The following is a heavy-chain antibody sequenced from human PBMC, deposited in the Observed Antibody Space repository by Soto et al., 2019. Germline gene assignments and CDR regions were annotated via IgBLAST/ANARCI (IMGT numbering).Heavy chain of an antibody. J-gene: IGHJ4*02. Sequence: QVQLVESGGGVVQPGRSLRLSCAASGFTFSSYAMHWVRQAPGKGLEWVAVISYDGSNKYYADSVKGRFTISRDNSKNTLYLQMNSLRAEDTAVYYCAGGAGSYYGLFDYWGQGTLVTVSS. CDR3: AGGAGSYYGLFDY. CDR1: GFTFSSYA. D-gene: IGHD1-26*01. V-gene: IGHV3-30-3*01. CDR2: ISYDGSNK.